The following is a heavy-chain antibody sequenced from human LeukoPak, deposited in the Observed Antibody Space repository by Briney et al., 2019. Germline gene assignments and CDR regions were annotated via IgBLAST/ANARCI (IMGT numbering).Heavy chain of an antibody. CDR3: TRVGWGDEGIDH. D-gene: IGHD2-2*03. J-gene: IGHJ4*02. CDR1: GFAFNSYW. CDR2: IRQDGNKK. V-gene: IGHV3-7*01. Sequence: PGTSLRLSCAASGFAFNSYWMAWVRQAPGKGLEWVANIRQDGNKKSYVDSVKGRFTISRDNAKNSLYLQMNSLKDVDTGVYFCTRVGWGDEGIDHWGQGSLVTVSS.